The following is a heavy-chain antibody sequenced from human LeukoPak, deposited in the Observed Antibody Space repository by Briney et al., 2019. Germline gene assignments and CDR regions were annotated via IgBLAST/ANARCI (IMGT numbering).Heavy chain of an antibody. V-gene: IGHV4-59*01. CDR1: GGSISSYY. CDR2: IYYSGST. J-gene: IGHJ6*03. Sequence: SETLSLTCTVSGGSISSYYWSWIRQPPGKGLEWIGYIYYSGSTNYNPSLKSRVTISVDTSKNQFSLKLSSVTAADTAVYYCARRPPYYYDSSGPNYYYYYMDVWGKGTTVTVSS. CDR3: ARRPPYYYDSSGPNYYYYYMDV. D-gene: IGHD3-22*01.